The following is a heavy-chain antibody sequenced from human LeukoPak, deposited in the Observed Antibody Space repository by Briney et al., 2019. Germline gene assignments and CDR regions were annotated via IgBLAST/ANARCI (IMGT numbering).Heavy chain of an antibody. CDR1: GFTFSTYA. Sequence: PGGSLRLSCAASGFTFSTYAMAWVRQAPGKGLEWVATVSNLAGTTNHADSVRGRFTVSSDNSNNILYLQTNSLRGEDTAVYYCAKDGLSGYNFDHWGQGTLVTVSS. D-gene: IGHD5-24*01. CDR3: AKDGLSGYNFDH. V-gene: IGHV3-23*01. CDR2: VSNLAGTT. J-gene: IGHJ5*02.